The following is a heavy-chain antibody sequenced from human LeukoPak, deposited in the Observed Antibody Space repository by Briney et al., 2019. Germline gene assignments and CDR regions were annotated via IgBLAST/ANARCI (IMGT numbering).Heavy chain of an antibody. Sequence: SETLSLTCTVSGASVSSYYWGWIRQPAGKGLEWIGRIYTSGNTSYNPSLKSRVTISRDTSKNQFSLRLTSVTAADTAVYYCARDYGGNYHFDYWGQGTLVTVSS. CDR1: GASVSSYY. D-gene: IGHD4-23*01. V-gene: IGHV4-4*07. CDR3: ARDYGGNYHFDY. J-gene: IGHJ4*02. CDR2: IYTSGNT.